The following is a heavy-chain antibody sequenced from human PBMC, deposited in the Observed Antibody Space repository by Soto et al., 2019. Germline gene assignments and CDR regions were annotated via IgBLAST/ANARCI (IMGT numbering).Heavy chain of an antibody. CDR2: IDPNDAYA. CDR1: GGYYTGSR. Sequence: EPLALAGKVAGGYYTGSRTVMQRRVRGRRLEWMGKIDPNDAYANYSPSFEGHVTFSADKSSSTVYLQWSSLKASDTAVYYCARRALGHKLYSDYVMAVWGQGTSVIVFS. J-gene: IGHJ6*02. V-gene: IGHV5-10-1*01. D-gene: IGHD4-4*01. CDR3: ARRALGHKLYSDYVMAV.